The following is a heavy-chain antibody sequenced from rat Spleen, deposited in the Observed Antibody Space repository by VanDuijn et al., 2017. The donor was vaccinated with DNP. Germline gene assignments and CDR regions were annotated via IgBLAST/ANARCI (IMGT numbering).Heavy chain of an antibody. Sequence: QVQLKESGPGLVQPSQTLSLTCTVSGFSLTSYGVSWVRQPPGKGLEWIATISSGGSTYYNSPLKSRLTISRDTSKSQVFLKMNSLQTEDTAMYFCARNYGLMDAWGQGTSVTVSS. CDR1: GFSLTSYG. D-gene: IGHD1-11*01. CDR3: ARNYGLMDA. CDR2: ISSGGST. V-gene: IGHV2S8*01. J-gene: IGHJ4*01.